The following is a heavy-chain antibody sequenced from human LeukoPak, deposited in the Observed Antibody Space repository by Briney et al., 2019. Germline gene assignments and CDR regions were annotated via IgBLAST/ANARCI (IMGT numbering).Heavy chain of an antibody. CDR1: GFTFSSYS. J-gene: IGHJ4*02. V-gene: IGHV3-21*01. CDR3: ARMGDYYDSSGYYHIGFDY. Sequence: EGSLRLSCAASGFTFSSYSMKWVRQAPGKGLEWVSSISSSSSYIYYADSVKGRFTISRDNAKNSLYLQMNSLRAEDTAVYYCARMGDYYDSSGYYHIGFDYWGQGTLVTVSS. CDR2: ISSSSSYI. D-gene: IGHD3-22*01.